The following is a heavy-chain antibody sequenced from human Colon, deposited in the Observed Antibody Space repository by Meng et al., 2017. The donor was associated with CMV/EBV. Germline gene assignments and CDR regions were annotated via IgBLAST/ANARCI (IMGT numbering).Heavy chain of an antibody. CDR2: ISSDGNNE. Sequence: ACGSTLSSCAMHWVRQAPGRGLEWVSVISSDGNNEYYGDSVKGRFTISRDNSKNTVYLQMNSLRGDDTAIYYCARGNTAPRTAYFDSWGQGTLVTVSS. D-gene: IGHD5-18*01. CDR1: GSTLSSCA. V-gene: IGHV3-30-3*01. J-gene: IGHJ4*02. CDR3: ARGNTAPRTAYFDS.